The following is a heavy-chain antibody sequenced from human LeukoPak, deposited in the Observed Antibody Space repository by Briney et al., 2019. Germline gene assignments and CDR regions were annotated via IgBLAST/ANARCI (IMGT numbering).Heavy chain of an antibody. CDR1: GYSISSGYY. D-gene: IGHD3-10*01. V-gene: IGHV4-38-2*02. CDR2: IYHSGST. CDR3: ARGVRGVTNNWFDP. J-gene: IGHJ5*02. Sequence: PSETLSLTCTVSGYSISSGYYWGWIRQPPGEGLEWIGSIYHSGSTYYNPSLKSRVTISVDTSKNQFSLRLSSVTAADTAVYYCARGVRGVTNNWFDPWGQGTLVTVSS.